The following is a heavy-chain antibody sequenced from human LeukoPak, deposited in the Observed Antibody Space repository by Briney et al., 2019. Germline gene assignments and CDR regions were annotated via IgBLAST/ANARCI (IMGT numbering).Heavy chain of an antibody. D-gene: IGHD3-16*02. Sequence: GGSLRLSCAASGFTFSSYSMNWVRQAPGKGLEWVSSISSSSSYIYYADSVKGRFTISRDNAKNSLYLQMNSLGAEDTAVYYCARAPHMITFGGVIVIPFDYWGQGTLVTVSS. CDR1: GFTFSSYS. CDR2: ISSSSSYI. V-gene: IGHV3-21*01. J-gene: IGHJ4*02. CDR3: ARAPHMITFGGVIVIPFDY.